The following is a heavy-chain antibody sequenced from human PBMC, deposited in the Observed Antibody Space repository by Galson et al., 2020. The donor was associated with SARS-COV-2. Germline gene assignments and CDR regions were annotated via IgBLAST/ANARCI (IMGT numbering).Heavy chain of an antibody. D-gene: IGHD1-1*01. V-gene: IGHV4-59*01. CDR3: ARGNVEMAPGTGGSNYYYYMDV. J-gene: IGHJ6*03. CDR1: GGSISSYY. CDR2: IYYSGST. Sequence: SETLSLTCTVSGGSISSYYWSWIRQPPGKGLEWIGYIYYSGSTTYNPPLKSRVTISVDTSKNQFSLKLSSVTAVDTAVYYCARGNVEMAPGTGGSNYYYYMDVWGKGTTVTVSS.